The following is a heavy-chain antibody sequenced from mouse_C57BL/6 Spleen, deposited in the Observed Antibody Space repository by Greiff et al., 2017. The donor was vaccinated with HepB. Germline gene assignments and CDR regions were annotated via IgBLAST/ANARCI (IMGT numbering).Heavy chain of an antibody. CDR3: ARYWDDAMDY. Sequence: EVQLQQSGPELVKPGASVKISCKASGYTFTDYYMNWVKQSHGKSLEWIGDINPNNGGTSYNQKFKGKATLTVDKSSSTAYMELRSLTSEDSAVYYCARYWDDAMDYWGHRTSVTVSS. D-gene: IGHD4-1*01. V-gene: IGHV1-26*01. CDR2: INPNNGGT. J-gene: IGHJ4*01. CDR1: GYTFTDYY.